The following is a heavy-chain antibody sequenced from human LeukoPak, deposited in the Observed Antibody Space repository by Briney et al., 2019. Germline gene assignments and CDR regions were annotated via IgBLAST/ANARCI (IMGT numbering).Heavy chain of an antibody. D-gene: IGHD1-26*01. J-gene: IGHJ5*02. Sequence: PSETLSLTCTVSRGSVSSSSYYWGWIRQPPGKGLEWIGSIYYNEYTYYNPSPKSRVTISVDTSKNQFSLKLSSVTAADTAVYYCARHEYSGSYYGLSWFDPWGPGTLVTVPS. CDR2: IYYNEYT. CDR1: RGSVSSSSYY. CDR3: ARHEYSGSYYGLSWFDP. V-gene: IGHV4-39*01.